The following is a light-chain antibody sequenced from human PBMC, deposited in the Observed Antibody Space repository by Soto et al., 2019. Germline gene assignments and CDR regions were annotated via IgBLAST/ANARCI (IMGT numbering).Light chain of an antibody. V-gene: IGKV3-20*01. CDR3: QQYGSSRT. Sequence: EIVLTQSPGTLSLSPGERATLSCRASQKISSSYLAWYQQKPGQAPRLLIYGPSSRATGIPDRFSGSGSGTDFILTISRLEPEDFAVYYCQQYGSSRTFGHGTKVEIK. CDR2: GPS. CDR1: QKISSSY. J-gene: IGKJ1*01.